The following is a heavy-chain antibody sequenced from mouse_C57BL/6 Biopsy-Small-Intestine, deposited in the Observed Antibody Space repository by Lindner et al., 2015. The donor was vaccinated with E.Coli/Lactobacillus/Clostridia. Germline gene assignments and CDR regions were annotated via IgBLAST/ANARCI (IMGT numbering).Heavy chain of an antibody. Sequence: VQLQESGPELVKPGASVKIPCKASGYTFTDYNMDWVKQSHGKSLEWIGDINPNNGGTIYNQKFKGKATLTVDKSSSTAYMELRSLTSEDTAVYYCALLYYGYDPYYFDYWGQGTTLTVSS. CDR1: GYTFTDYN. J-gene: IGHJ2*01. CDR3: ALLYYGYDPYYFDY. V-gene: IGHV1-18*01. CDR2: INPNNGGT. D-gene: IGHD2-2*01.